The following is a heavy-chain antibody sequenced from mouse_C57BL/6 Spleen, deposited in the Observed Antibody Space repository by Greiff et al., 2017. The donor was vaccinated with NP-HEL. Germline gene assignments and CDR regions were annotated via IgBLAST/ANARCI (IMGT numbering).Heavy chain of an antibody. CDR3: TRSYYGSSYHYAMDY. J-gene: IGHJ4*01. D-gene: IGHD1-1*01. Sequence: EVQLQQSGTVLARPGASVKMSCKTSGYTFTSYWMHWVKQRPGQGLEWIGAIYPGNSDTSYNQKFKGKAKLTAVTSASTAYMELSSLTNEDSAVYYCTRSYYGSSYHYAMDYWGQGTSVTVSS. CDR2: IYPGNSDT. CDR1: GYTFTSYW. V-gene: IGHV1-5*01.